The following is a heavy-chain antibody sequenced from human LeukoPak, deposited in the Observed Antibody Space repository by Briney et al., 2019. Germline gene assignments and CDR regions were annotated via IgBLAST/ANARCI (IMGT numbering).Heavy chain of an antibody. J-gene: IGHJ4*02. Sequence: SETLSLTCAVYGGSFNDYFWSWIRQTPAKGLEWIGEINHGGSTKYNPSLESRVTLSVDTSKNQFSLKLTSVTAADTAVYHCARGHLRTGTREFDSWGQGTLVTVS. CDR1: GGSFNDYF. V-gene: IGHV4-34*01. D-gene: IGHD1-7*01. CDR3: ARGHLRTGTREFDS. CDR2: INHGGST.